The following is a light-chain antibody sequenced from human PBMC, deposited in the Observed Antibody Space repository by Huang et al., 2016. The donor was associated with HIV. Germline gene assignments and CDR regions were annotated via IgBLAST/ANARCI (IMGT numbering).Light chain of an antibody. Sequence: DIQMTQSPPSLSASLGDRVTITCRASQSITTDLNWYRHKPGEAPELLIQATSTLQNGVPSRFSGGGSGTDFTLTITNLQPEDVASYYCQQSYNLPYTFGRGTKVDIK. CDR2: ATS. CDR3: QQSYNLPYT. J-gene: IGKJ2*01. CDR1: QSITTD. V-gene: IGKV1-39*01.